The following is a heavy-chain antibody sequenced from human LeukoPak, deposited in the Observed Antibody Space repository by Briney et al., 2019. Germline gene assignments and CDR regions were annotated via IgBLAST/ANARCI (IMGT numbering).Heavy chain of an antibody. CDR3: ARAAMVAVAGGRFDR. Sequence: SETLSLTCTVSSGSISNGGYYWVWIRQPPGKGLEWIGSIYYSGTSYYNPSLTSRVTISVDTSNNQFSLKLSSVTAADTAVYYCARAAMVAVAGGRFDRWGQGALVTVSS. D-gene: IGHD6-19*01. CDR1: SGSISNGGYY. CDR2: IYYSGTS. J-gene: IGHJ4*02. V-gene: IGHV4-39*07.